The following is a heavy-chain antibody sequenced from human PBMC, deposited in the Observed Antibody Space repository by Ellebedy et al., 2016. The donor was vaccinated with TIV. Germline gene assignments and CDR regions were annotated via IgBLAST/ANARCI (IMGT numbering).Heavy chain of an antibody. V-gene: IGHV3-23*01. CDR3: AKHREGWDGQDAFDI. CDR1: GFTFSSYA. D-gene: IGHD6-19*01. Sequence: GESLKISCAASGFTFSSYAMSWVRQAPGKGLEWVSAISGSGGSTYYADSVKGRFTISRDNSKNTLYLQMNSLRAEDTAVYYCAKHREGWDGQDAFDIWGQGTMVTVSS. J-gene: IGHJ3*02. CDR2: ISGSGGST.